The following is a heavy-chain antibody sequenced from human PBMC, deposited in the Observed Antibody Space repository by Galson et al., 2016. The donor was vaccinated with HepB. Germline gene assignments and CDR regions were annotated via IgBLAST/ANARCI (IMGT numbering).Heavy chain of an antibody. Sequence: SLRLSCAVSGFRISNNWMTWVRQSPDKGLEWVANIKPDGSEKYYVDSVKGRFTISRDNAKNSLYLQLNSLRAEDTAVYYCARDGFVASRVFYSWGQGTRVIVSS. V-gene: IGHV3-7*03. CDR2: IKPDGSEK. J-gene: IGHJ4*02. D-gene: IGHD2-15*01. CDR3: ARDGFVASRVFYS. CDR1: GFRISNNW.